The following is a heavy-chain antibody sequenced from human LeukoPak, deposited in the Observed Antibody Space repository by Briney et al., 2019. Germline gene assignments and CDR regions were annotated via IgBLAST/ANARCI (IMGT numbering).Heavy chain of an antibody. Sequence: GASVNVSCTASGYTFTSYGISWVRQAPGQGLEWMGWISAYNGNTNYAQKLQGRVTMTTDTSTSTAYMELRSLRSDDTAVYYCARDSGNCSGGSCYYPSSHSNFDYWGQGTLVTVSS. V-gene: IGHV1-18*01. CDR3: ARDSGNCSGGSCYYPSSHSNFDY. CDR1: GYTFTSYG. D-gene: IGHD2-15*01. J-gene: IGHJ4*02. CDR2: ISAYNGNT.